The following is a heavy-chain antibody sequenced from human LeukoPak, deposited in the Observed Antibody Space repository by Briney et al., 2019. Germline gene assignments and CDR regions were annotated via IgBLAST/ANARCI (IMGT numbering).Heavy chain of an antibody. Sequence: GGSLRLSCTVSGFTVSSNSMSWVRQAPGKGLEWVSFIYSGTTHYSDSVKGRFTISRDNSKNTLYLQMNSLRVEDTAVYYCARGLFLSGYLDAFDIWGQGTVVTVSS. CDR2: IYSGTT. V-gene: IGHV3-53*01. CDR3: ARGLFLSGYLDAFDI. J-gene: IGHJ3*02. D-gene: IGHD3-22*01. CDR1: GFTVSSNS.